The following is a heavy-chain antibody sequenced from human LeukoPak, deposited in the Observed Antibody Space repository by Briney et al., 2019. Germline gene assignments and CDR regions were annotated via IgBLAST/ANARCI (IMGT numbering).Heavy chain of an antibody. Sequence: SETLSLTCAVYGGSFSGYYWGWIRQPPGKGLEWIGSIYYSGSTYYNPSLKSRVTISVDTSKNQFSLKLSSVTAADTAVYYCAKASVLRFLEWLSPETYYFDYWGQGTLVTVSS. J-gene: IGHJ4*02. CDR2: IYYSGST. D-gene: IGHD3-3*01. CDR1: GGSFSGYY. CDR3: AKASVLRFLEWLSPETYYFDY. V-gene: IGHV4-34*01.